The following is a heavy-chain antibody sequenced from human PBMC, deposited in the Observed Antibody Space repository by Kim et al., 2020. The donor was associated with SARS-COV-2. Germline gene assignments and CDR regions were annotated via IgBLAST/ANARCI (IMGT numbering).Heavy chain of an antibody. CDR3: AARRFNSGWFRLYAFDI. D-gene: IGHD6-19*01. Sequence: SVKVSCKASGFTFTSSAVQWVRQARGQRLEWIGWIVVGSGNTNYAQKFQERVTITRDMSTSTAYMELSSLRSEDTAVYYCAARRFNSGWFRLYAFDIWGQGTMVTVSS. CDR2: IVVGSGNT. V-gene: IGHV1-58*01. J-gene: IGHJ3*02. CDR1: GFTFTSSA.